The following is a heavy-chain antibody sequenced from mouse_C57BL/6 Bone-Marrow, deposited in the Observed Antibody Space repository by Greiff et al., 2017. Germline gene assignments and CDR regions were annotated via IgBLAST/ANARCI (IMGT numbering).Heavy chain of an antibody. J-gene: IGHJ4*01. CDR3: ARDGSMDY. CDR2: ISGGGGNT. V-gene: IGHV5-9*01. CDR1: GFTFSSYT. D-gene: IGHD1-1*01. Sequence: EVMLVESGGGLVKPGGSLKLSCAASGFTFSSYTMSWVRQTPEKRLEWVATISGGGGNTYYPDSVKGRFTISRDNAKNTLYLQMSSLRSEDTALYYCARDGSMDYWGQGTSVTVSS.